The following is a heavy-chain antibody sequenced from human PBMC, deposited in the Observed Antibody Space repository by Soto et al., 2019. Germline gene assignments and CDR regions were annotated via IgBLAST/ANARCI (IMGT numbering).Heavy chain of an antibody. CDR2: ISYDGSNK. D-gene: IGHD1-7*01. CDR3: AKDKKRGYNWNYGFDP. V-gene: IGHV3-30*18. CDR1: GFTFSSYG. J-gene: IGHJ5*02. Sequence: GGSLRLSCAASGFTFSSYGMHWVRQAPGKGLEWVAVISYDGSNKYYADSVKGRFTISRDNSKNTLYLQMNSLRAEDTAVYYCAKDKKRGYNWNYGFDPWGQGTLVTVSS.